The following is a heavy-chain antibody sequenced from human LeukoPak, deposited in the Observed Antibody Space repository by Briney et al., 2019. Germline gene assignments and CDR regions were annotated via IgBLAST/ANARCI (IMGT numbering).Heavy chain of an antibody. Sequence: SETLSLTCAVYGGSFSGYYWSWIRQPPGKGLEWIGEINHSGSTNYNPSLKSRVTISVDTSKNQFSLKLSSVTAADTAVYYCARGFPTLGYCSGGSCYSLDYWGQGTLVTVPS. CDR3: ARGFPTLGYCSGGSCYSLDY. J-gene: IGHJ4*02. CDR1: GGSFSGYY. V-gene: IGHV4-34*01. CDR2: INHSGST. D-gene: IGHD2-15*01.